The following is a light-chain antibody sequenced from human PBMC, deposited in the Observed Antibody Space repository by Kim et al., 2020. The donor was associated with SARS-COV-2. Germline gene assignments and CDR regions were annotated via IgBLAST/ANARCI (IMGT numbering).Light chain of an antibody. CDR1: RSNIGADFY. CDR2: YDN. CDR3: QAYDRSLRTSYA. Sequence: GPTSCTGNRSNIGADFYVHWYQLVPWTVPRHLLSYDNSGPSGLPERFSASKCGSAAALAITGLQTGDSGDYYCQAYDRSLRTSYAFGGGTNVSVL. V-gene: IGLV1-40*01. J-gene: IGLJ1*01.